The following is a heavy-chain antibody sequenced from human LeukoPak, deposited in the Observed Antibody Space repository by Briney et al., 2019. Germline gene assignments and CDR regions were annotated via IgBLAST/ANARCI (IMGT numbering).Heavy chain of an antibody. D-gene: IGHD2-2*02. CDR3: ARVKIVVVPAAIGHFDY. J-gene: IGHJ4*02. CDR2: INPNSGGT. V-gene: IGHV1-2*02. CDR1: GYTFTGYY. Sequence: ASVKVSCKASGYTFTGYYMHWVRQAPGQGLEWMGWINPNSGGTNYAQKFQGRVTMTRDTSISTAYMELGRLRSDDTAVYYCARVKIVVVPAAIGHFDYWGQGTLVTVSS.